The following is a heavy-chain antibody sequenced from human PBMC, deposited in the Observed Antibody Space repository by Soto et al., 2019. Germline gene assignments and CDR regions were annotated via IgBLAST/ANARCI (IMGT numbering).Heavy chain of an antibody. D-gene: IGHD3-10*01. V-gene: IGHV1-2*04. J-gene: IGHJ4*02. CDR2: INPNSGGT. Sequence: ASVKVSCKASGYTFTGFYMHWVRQAPGQGLEWMGWINPNSGGTNYAQKFQGWVTMTRDTSISTAYMELSRLRSDDTAVYYCARGYYYGSGSTLGYWGQGTLVTVSS. CDR3: ARGYYYGSGSTLGY. CDR1: GYTFTGFY.